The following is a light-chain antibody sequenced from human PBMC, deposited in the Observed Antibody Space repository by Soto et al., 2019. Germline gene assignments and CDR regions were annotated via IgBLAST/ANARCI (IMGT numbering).Light chain of an antibody. V-gene: IGKV1-5*03. CDR3: QQYNSYSRT. CDR1: QSIITS. J-gene: IGKJ1*01. Sequence: DIQMTQSPSTLSASVGDRVTITCRASQSIITSLAWYQQRPGKAPKLLIYKASSLQSGVPSRFSGSGSGTEFTLTISSLQPDDFATYYCQQYNSYSRTFGQGTKVDIK. CDR2: KAS.